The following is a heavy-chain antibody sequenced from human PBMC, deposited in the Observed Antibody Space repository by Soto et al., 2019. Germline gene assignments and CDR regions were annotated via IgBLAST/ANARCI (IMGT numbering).Heavy chain of an antibody. D-gene: IGHD6-19*01. CDR3: ARVEKQWLRVIDY. Sequence: PGGSLRLSCAASGFTFSSYWMHWVRQAPGKGLVWVSRINSDGSSTSYADSVKGRFTISRDNAKNTLYLQMNSLRAEDTAVYYCARVEKQWLRVIDYWGQGTLVTVSS. V-gene: IGHV3-74*01. J-gene: IGHJ4*02. CDR2: INSDGSST. CDR1: GFTFSSYW.